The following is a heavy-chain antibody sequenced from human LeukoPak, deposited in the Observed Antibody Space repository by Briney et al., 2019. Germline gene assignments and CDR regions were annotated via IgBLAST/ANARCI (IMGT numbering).Heavy chain of an antibody. D-gene: IGHD3-10*01. Sequence: SETLSLTCTVSGGSISSYYWSWIRQPPGKGLEWIGEINHSGSTNYNPSLKSRVTISVDTSKNQFSLKLSSVTAADTAVYYCARRPRTYYYGSGSYYNPTIYYYYGMDVWGQGTTVTVSS. CDR3: ARRPRTYYYGSGSYYNPTIYYYYGMDV. CDR2: INHSGST. J-gene: IGHJ6*02. V-gene: IGHV4-34*01. CDR1: GGSISSYY.